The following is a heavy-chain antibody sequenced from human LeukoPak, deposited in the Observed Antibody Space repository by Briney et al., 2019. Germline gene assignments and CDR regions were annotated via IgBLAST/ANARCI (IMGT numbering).Heavy chain of an antibody. CDR3: AKVGSFDY. D-gene: IGHD1-26*01. Sequence: GGSLRLSCVASRFTFSNYWMSWVRQAPGKGLEWVSAISGSGGSTYYADSVKGRFTISRDNSKNTLYLQMNSLRAEDTAVYYCAKVGSFDYWGQGTLVTVSS. J-gene: IGHJ4*02. CDR1: RFTFSNYW. CDR2: ISGSGGST. V-gene: IGHV3-23*01.